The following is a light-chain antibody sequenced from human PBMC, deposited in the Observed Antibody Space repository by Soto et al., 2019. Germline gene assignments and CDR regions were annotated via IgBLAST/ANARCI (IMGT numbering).Light chain of an antibody. Sequence: QSVLTQPPSVSGAPGQRVTISRTGSSSNIGAGYNVHWYQQVPGTAPKLLIYGNSNRPSGVPDRFSGSKSGTSASLAITGLQAEDEADYYCQSYDSSLSGVFGTGTKVTVL. CDR3: QSYDSSLSGV. J-gene: IGLJ1*01. CDR2: GNS. CDR1: SSNIGAGYN. V-gene: IGLV1-40*01.